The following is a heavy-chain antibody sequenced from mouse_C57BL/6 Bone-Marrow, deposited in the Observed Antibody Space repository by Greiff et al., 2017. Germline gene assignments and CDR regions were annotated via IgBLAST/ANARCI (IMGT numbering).Heavy chain of an antibody. V-gene: IGHV1-81*01. Sequence: VQGVESGAELARPGASVKLSCKASGYTFTSYGISWVKQRTGQGLEWIGDIYPRSGNTYYNEKFKGKATLTADKSSSTAYMELRSLTSEDSAVYFCARGGGSSPYWYFDVWGTGTTVTVSS. D-gene: IGHD1-1*01. J-gene: IGHJ1*03. CDR3: ARGGGSSPYWYFDV. CDR1: GYTFTSYG. CDR2: IYPRSGNT.